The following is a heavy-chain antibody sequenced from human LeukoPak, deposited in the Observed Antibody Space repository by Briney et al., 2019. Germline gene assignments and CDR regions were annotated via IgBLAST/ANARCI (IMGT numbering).Heavy chain of an antibody. CDR3: ARADFWSGQAHFDY. J-gene: IGHJ4*02. CDR2: IYYSGST. CDR1: GGSVSSGSYY. Sequence: SETLSLTCTVSGGSVSSGSYYRSWIRQPPGKGLEWIGYIYYSGSTNYNPSLKSRVTISVDTSKNQFSLKLSSVTAADTAVYYCARADFWSGQAHFDYWGQGTLVTVSS. V-gene: IGHV4-61*01. D-gene: IGHD3-3*01.